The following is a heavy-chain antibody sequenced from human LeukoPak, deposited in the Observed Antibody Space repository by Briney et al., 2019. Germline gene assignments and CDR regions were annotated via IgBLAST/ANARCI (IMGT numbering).Heavy chain of an antibody. CDR1: GGSISSYY. V-gene: IGHV4-59*12. CDR3: ARDSRVGGFDP. CDR2: IYYSGST. D-gene: IGHD1-26*01. J-gene: IGHJ5*02. Sequence: SQTLSLTCTVSGGSISSYYWCWIRQPPGKGLEWIGYIYYSGSTNYNPSLNSRVTISVDRSKNQFSLKLTSVTAADTAMYYCARDSRVGGFDPWGQGTLVTVSS.